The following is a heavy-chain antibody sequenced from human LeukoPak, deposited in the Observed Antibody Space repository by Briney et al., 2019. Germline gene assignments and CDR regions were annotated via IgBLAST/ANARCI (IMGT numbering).Heavy chain of an antibody. Sequence: KPSETLSLTCSVSGGSISSTRYYWGWIRQPPGKGLEWIGSIYSSGSTYYHPSLKSRVTISVDTSKNQFSLKLSSVTPEDTAGYYCARLIDCWGRGTLVTVSS. D-gene: IGHD3-22*01. J-gene: IGHJ4*02. CDR1: GGSISSTRYY. CDR3: ARLIDC. CDR2: IYSSGST. V-gene: IGHV4-39*01.